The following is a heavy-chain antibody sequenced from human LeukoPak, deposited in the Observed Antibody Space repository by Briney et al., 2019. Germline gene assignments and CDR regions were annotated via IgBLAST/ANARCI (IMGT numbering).Heavy chain of an antibody. CDR1: GFTFSSYS. CDR3: AREPTTVTTAFDY. J-gene: IGHJ4*02. D-gene: IGHD4-17*01. Sequence: SEGSLRLSCAASGFTFSSYSMNWVRQAPGKGLEWVSSISSSSSYIYYADSVKGRFAISRDNAKNSLYLQMNSLRAEDTAVYYCAREPTTVTTAFDYWGQGTLVTVSS. CDR2: ISSSSSYI. V-gene: IGHV3-21*01.